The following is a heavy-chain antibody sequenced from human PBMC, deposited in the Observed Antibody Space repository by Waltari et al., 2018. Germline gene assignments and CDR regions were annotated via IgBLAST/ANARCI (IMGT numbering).Heavy chain of an antibody. CDR1: GYTFSTNY. D-gene: IGHD3-3*01. CDR2: FFPSDGGT. V-gene: IGHV1-46*01. J-gene: IGHJ4*02. Sequence: QVQLVQSGAEVRKPGASVNVSCQTSGYTFSTNYIHWLGQAPGKGLEWLGVFFPSDGGTSYDQKCRGRVSMTSDTSTSTVYMEVSSLRSEDTAVYYCARRSLVRFLDYWGQGTLVTVSS. CDR3: ARRSLVRFLDY.